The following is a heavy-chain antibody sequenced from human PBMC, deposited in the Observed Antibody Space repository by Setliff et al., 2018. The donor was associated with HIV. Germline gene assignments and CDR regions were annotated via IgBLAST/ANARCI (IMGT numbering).Heavy chain of an antibody. D-gene: IGHD3-22*01. CDR1: GGSISSGSYY. J-gene: IGHJ6*03. V-gene: IGHV4-61*02. CDR3: ARETYYYDNPQYYYYYMDV. Sequence: TLSLTCTVSGGSISSGSYYWSWIRQPAGKGLEWIGRIYTSGSTNYNPSLKSRVTISVDTSKNQFSLKLRSVTAADTAVYYCARETYYYDNPQYYYYYMDVWGKGTTVTV. CDR2: IYTSGST.